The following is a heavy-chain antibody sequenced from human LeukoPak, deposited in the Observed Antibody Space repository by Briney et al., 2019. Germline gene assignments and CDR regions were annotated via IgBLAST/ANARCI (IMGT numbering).Heavy chain of an antibody. CDR2: IYTSGST. CDR3: ARGEAVAARGYYFDY. D-gene: IGHD6-19*01. CDR1: GGSISSYY. V-gene: IGHV4-4*07. J-gene: IGHJ4*02. Sequence: PSETPSLTCTVSGGSISSYYWSWIRQPAGKGLEWIGRIYTSGSTNYNPSLKSRVTISVDKSKNQFSLKLSSVTAADTAVYYCARGEAVAARGYYFDYWGQGTLVTVSS.